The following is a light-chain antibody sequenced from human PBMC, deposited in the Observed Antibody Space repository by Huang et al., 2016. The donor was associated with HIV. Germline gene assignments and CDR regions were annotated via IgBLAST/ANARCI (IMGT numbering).Light chain of an antibody. J-gene: IGKJ3*01. Sequence: EIVMTQSPATLSVSPGERATLSCRASQHGSSNLAWYQQKPCQAPRLLIYGASTRATGIPSRFSGSGSGTDFTLTISSLQSEDFAVYYCQQYNNWPPATFGPGTKVDIK. CDR1: QHGSSN. CDR2: GAS. CDR3: QQYNNWPPAT. V-gene: IGKV3-15*01.